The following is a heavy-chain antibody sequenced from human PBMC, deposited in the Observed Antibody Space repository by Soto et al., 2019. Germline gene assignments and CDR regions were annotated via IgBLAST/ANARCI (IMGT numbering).Heavy chain of an antibody. CDR1: GFTFSIYA. CDR3: TKDAPGSGWLSQY. D-gene: IGHD3-22*01. CDR2: TGGSGGDT. J-gene: IGHJ4*01. Sequence: GGSLRLSCAASGFTFSIYAMTWVRQAPGKGLEWVSTTGGSGGDTYYADFVRGQFTISRDNSRNTLYLQINSRRAEDTAVYYCTKDAPGSGWLSQYCGHGTLVTVS. V-gene: IGHV3-23*01.